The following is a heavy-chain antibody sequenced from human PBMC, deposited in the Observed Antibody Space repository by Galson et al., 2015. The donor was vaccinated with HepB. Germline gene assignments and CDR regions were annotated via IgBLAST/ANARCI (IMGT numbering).Heavy chain of an antibody. V-gene: IGHV1-18*01. CDR1: GYTFTSYG. D-gene: IGHD1-26*01. CDR3: ARDPRSGSYYIDY. CDR2: ISAYNGNT. Sequence: SVKVSCKASGYTFTSYGVSWVRQTPGQGLEWMGWISAYNGNTNYAQKLQGRVTMTTDTSTSTAYMELRSLRSDNTAVYYCARDPRSGSYYIDYWGQGTLVTVSS. J-gene: IGHJ4*02.